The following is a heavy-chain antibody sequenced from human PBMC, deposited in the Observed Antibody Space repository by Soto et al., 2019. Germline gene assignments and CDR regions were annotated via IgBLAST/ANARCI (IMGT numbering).Heavy chain of an antibody. D-gene: IGHD6-6*01. J-gene: IGHJ6*02. CDR1: GGSFSGYS. Sequence: SETLSLTCAAYGGSFSGYSWSWIRQPPGKGLEWVGEINHSGSTTYNPSPKSRVTISVNTSKNQSSYMLSSVTAADAAVYYCARGGIAARGARYYYYYYGMDVWGQGTTVTVSS. CDR2: INHSGST. CDR3: ARGGIAARGARYYYYYYGMDV. V-gene: IGHV4-34*01.